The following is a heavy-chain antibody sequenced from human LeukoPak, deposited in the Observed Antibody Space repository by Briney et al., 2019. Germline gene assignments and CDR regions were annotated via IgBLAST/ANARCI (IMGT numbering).Heavy chain of an antibody. V-gene: IGHV3-9*01. CDR3: ARDCVLTAVTTACY. CDR1: GFTFKDYA. J-gene: IGHJ4*02. D-gene: IGHD4-11*01. Sequence: GGSLRLSCAASGFTFKDYAMYWVRQAPGKGLEWVSQISWNSGTTDYAVSVKGRFTISRDNAKDSLYLQMNSLRAEDTAVYYCARDCVLTAVTTACYWGQGTLVTVSS. CDR2: ISWNSGTT.